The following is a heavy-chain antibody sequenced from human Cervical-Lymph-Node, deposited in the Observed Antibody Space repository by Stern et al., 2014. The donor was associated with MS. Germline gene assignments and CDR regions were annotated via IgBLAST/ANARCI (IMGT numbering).Heavy chain of an antibody. J-gene: IGHJ5*02. CDR3: TRALRIADRPSPGGHWFDP. CDR1: GYIFTDYY. V-gene: IGHV1-2*02. CDR2: INPKTGGT. Sequence: VQLVESGAEVEKPGASVKVSCKASGYIFTDYYLHWVRQDPGPGLEWMGRINPKTGGTSYAQSFQGRVTLPRDTSITTAYMDLSRLTSDDTAVYYCTRALRIADRPSPGGHWFDPWGQGTLVIVSS. D-gene: IGHD6-6*01.